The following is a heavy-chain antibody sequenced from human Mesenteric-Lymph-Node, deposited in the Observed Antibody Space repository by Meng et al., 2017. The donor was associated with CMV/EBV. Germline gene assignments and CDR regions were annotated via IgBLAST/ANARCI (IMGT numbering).Heavy chain of an antibody. Sequence: SVKVSCKASGGTFSSYAISWVRQAPGQGLEWMGGIIPIFGTANYAQKFQGRVTITTDESTSTAYMELSSLRSEDTAVYYCARGGRGIVVVPASHFDYWGQGTLVTVSS. J-gene: IGHJ4*02. CDR3: ARGGRGIVVVPASHFDY. CDR2: IIPIFGTA. D-gene: IGHD2-2*01. V-gene: IGHV1-69*05. CDR1: GGTFSSYA.